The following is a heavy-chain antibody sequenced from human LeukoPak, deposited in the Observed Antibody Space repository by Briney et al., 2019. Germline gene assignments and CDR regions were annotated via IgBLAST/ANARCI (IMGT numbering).Heavy chain of an antibody. CDR2: ISYDGSNK. D-gene: IGHD2-15*01. CDR3: AGMVGSYCSGGSCYRNEYFQH. V-gene: IGHV3-30-3*01. CDR1: GFTFSNYA. Sequence: GRSLRLSCAASGFTFSNYAMHWVRQAPGKGLEWVAVISYDGSNKYYADSVKGRFTISRDNSKNTLCLQMNSLRAEDTAVYYCAGMVGSYCSGGSCYRNEYFQHWGQGTLVTVSS. J-gene: IGHJ1*01.